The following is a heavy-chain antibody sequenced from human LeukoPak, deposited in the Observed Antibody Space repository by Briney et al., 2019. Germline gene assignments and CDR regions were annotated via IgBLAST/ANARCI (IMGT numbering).Heavy chain of an antibody. J-gene: IGHJ6*02. V-gene: IGHV4-59*01. CDR3: ARTRVVVPAARSTVPSYVLRFLEWDYGMDV. Sequence: PSETLSLTCTVSGGSISSYYWSWIRQPPGKGLEWIGYIYYSGSANYNPSLKSRVTISVDTSKNQFSLKLSSVTAADTAVYYCARTRVVVPAARSTVPSYVLRFLEWDYGMDVWGQGTTVTVSS. D-gene: IGHD3-3*01. CDR2: IYYSGSA. CDR1: GGSISSYY.